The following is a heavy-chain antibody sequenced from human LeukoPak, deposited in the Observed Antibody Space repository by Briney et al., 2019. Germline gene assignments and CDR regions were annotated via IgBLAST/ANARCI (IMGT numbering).Heavy chain of an antibody. Sequence: SETLSLTCTVSGGSISSYYWSWIRQPPGKGLEWIGYIYYSGSTNYNPSLKSRVTISVDTSKNQFSLKLGSVTAADTAVYYCARDSTLYYYGSGSSRAFDIWGQGTMVTVSS. CDR1: GGSISSYY. CDR3: ARDSTLYYYGSGSSRAFDI. D-gene: IGHD3-10*01. CDR2: IYYSGST. J-gene: IGHJ3*02. V-gene: IGHV4-59*01.